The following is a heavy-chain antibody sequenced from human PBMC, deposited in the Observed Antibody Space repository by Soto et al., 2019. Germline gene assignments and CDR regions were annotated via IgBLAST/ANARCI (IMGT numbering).Heavy chain of an antibody. J-gene: IGHJ4*02. V-gene: IGHV1-2*04. Sequence: ASVKLSCKDSGYTFTGYYMHWVRQAPGQGLEWMGWINPNSGGTNYAQKFQGWVTMTRDTSISTAYMELSRLRSDDTAVYYCARDPGSSWFDYWGQGTLVTVSS. D-gene: IGHD6-13*01. CDR1: GYTFTGYY. CDR3: ARDPGSSWFDY. CDR2: INPNSGGT.